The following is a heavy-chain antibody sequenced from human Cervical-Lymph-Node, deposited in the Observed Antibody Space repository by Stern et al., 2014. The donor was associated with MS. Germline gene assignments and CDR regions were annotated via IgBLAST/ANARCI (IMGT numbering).Heavy chain of an antibody. J-gene: IGHJ4*02. V-gene: IGHV4-34*01. CDR1: GGSFSGYY. CDR2: INHSGST. D-gene: IGHD5-24*01. CDR3: ARGRVATITDFDY. Sequence: QVQLQQWGAGLLKPSETLSLTCAVYGGSFSGYYWSWIRQPPGKGLEWIGEINHSGSTNYNPSLKSRVTISVDTSKNQFSLKLSSVTAADTAVYYCARGRVATITDFDYWGQGTLVTVSS.